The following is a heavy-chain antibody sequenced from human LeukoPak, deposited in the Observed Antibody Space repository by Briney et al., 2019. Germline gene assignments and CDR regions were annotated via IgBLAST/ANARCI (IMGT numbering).Heavy chain of an antibody. CDR3: ARQYYDILTGYYRACWFDP. D-gene: IGHD3-9*01. CDR1: GGSISSSSYY. CDR2: IYYSGST. J-gene: IGHJ5*02. Sequence: SETLSLTCTVSGGSISSSSYYWGWIRRPPGKGLEWIGSIYYSGSTYYNPSLKSRVTISVDTSKNQFSLKLSSVTAADTAVYYCARQYYDILTGYYRACWFDPWGQGTLVTVSS. V-gene: IGHV4-39*01.